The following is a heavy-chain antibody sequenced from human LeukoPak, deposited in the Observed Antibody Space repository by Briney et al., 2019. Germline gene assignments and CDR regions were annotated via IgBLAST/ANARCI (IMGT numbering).Heavy chain of an antibody. Sequence: GGSLRLSCAASGFTFSSYGMHWVRQAPGKGLEWVAVISYDGSNKYYADSVKGRFTISRDNSKNTLYLQMNSLRAEDTAVYYCAKGLPYATDGYSSGWYSGYYYYGMDVWGQGTTVTVSS. D-gene: IGHD6-19*01. CDR1: GFTFSSYG. CDR2: ISYDGSNK. V-gene: IGHV3-30*18. J-gene: IGHJ6*02. CDR3: AKGLPYATDGYSSGWYSGYYYYGMDV.